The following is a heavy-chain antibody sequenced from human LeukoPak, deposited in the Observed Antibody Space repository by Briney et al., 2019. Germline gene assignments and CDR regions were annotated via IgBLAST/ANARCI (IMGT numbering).Heavy chain of an antibody. CDR3: VNYYDGSGVPGY. J-gene: IGHJ4*02. Sequence: GGSLRLSCAASGFTFSRSGMHWVRQAPGKGLEWVAVISNDGSIKYYSDSVRGRFAISRDNSKNTLNLQMNGLRTDDTAVYYCVNYYDGSGVPGYWGQGALVTVSS. CDR1: GFTFSRSG. D-gene: IGHD3-22*01. V-gene: IGHV3-30*18. CDR2: ISNDGSIK.